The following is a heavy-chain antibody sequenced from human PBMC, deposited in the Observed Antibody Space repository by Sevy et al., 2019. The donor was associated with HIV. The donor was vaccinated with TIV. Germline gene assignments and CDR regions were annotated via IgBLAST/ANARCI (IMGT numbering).Heavy chain of an antibody. CDR3: ARGRATVSQDGNFDH. V-gene: IGHV3-30-3*01. CDR2: ISYDGSNK. D-gene: IGHD4-4*01. J-gene: IGHJ4*02. Sequence: GGSLRLSCAASGFTFSSYAMHWVRQAPGKGLEWVAVISYDGSNKYYADSVKGRFTISRDNSKNTLYLQMNSLRAEDTAVYYCARGRATVSQDGNFDHWGQGTLVTVSS. CDR1: GFTFSSYA.